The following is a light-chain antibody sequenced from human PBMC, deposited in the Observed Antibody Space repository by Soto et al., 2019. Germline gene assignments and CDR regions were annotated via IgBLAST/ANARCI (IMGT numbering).Light chain of an antibody. CDR3: GTWDSSLSSGV. Sequence: QSVLTQPPSVSAAPRQKVTISCSGSSSNIENNYVSWYQQLPGTAPKLLIYDNNKRPSGIPDRFSGSKSGTSATLGITGLQTGDEADYYCGTWDSSLSSGVFGGGTKVTVL. CDR2: DNN. CDR1: SSNIENNY. J-gene: IGLJ3*02. V-gene: IGLV1-51*01.